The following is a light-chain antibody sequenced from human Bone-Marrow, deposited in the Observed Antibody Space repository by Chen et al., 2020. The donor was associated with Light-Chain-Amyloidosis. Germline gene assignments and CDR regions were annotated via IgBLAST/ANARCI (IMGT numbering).Light chain of an antibody. V-gene: IGKV1-39*01. Sequence: DIQMTQSPSSLAASVGDRVTITCRASQSISSYLNWYQLKSGSAPKPLIYATSSLQSGFPPRFSGSGSGTDFTLTINSLQPEDFATYYCQQSYSSPLTFGGGTKVEI. J-gene: IGKJ4*01. CDR1: QSISSY. CDR2: ATS. CDR3: QQSYSSPLT.